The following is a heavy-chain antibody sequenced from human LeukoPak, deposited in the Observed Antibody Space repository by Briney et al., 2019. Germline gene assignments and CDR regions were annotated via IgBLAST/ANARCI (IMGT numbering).Heavy chain of an antibody. CDR2: IYYSGST. CDR1: GGSVSSGSYY. Sequence: PSETLSLTCTVSGGSVSSGSYYWSWIRQPPGKGLEWLGYIYYSGSTNYNPSLKSRVTISVDTSKNQFSLKLSSVTAADTAVYYCARGPYSSGWYFDYWGQGTLVTVSS. J-gene: IGHJ4*02. V-gene: IGHV4-61*01. CDR3: ARGPYSSGWYFDY. D-gene: IGHD6-19*01.